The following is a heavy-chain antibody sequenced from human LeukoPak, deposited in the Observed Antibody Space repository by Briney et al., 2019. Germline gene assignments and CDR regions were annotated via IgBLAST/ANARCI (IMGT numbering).Heavy chain of an antibody. CDR2: IKQDGSEK. CDR3: ARTRPGTGALDV. CDR1: GITLSTYW. V-gene: IGHV3-7*01. D-gene: IGHD1/OR15-1a*01. J-gene: IGHJ3*01. Sequence: GGSLRLSCVASGITLSTYWMCWVRQAPGEGLEWVANIKQDGSEKYYVDSVKGRFTISRDNAKNSVYLQMNSLGAEDTAVYYCARTRPGTGALDVWGQGTMVTVSS.